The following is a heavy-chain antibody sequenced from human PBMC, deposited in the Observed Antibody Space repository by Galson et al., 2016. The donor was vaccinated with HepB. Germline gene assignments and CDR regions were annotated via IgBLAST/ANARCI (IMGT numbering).Heavy chain of an antibody. CDR3: ARQGGYSNQWSHFVS. D-gene: IGHD6-13*01. Sequence: QSGAEVKKPGESLKISCKASGYGFTNYWIAWVRQMPGKGLEWMGIIWPGDSETRYSPSFKGQVTISADKSISIAYLQWSSLRASDTAVYYCARQGGYSNQWSHFVSWGQWALVTVSS. J-gene: IGHJ4*02. CDR2: IWPGDSET. CDR1: GYGFTNYW. V-gene: IGHV5-51*01.